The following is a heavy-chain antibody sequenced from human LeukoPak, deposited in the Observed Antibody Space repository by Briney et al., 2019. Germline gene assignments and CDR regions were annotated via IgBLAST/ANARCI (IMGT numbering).Heavy chain of an antibody. D-gene: IGHD2-8*01. CDR3: AKDGLMRFFDY. J-gene: IGHJ4*02. V-gene: IGHV3-30*18. CDR1: GFIFSSYG. Sequence: GRSLRLSCAASGFIFSSYGMYWVRQAPGKGLEWVAVISNDGNNKQYADSVKGRFTISRDNSTNTLYLHMNSLRADDTAVYHCAKDGLMRFFDYWGQGTLVTVSS. CDR2: ISNDGNNK.